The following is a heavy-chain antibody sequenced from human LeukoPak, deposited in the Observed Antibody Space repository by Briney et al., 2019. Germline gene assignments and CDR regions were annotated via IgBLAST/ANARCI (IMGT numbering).Heavy chain of an antibody. CDR2: ISSSSTAI. J-gene: IGHJ4*02. D-gene: IGHD3-10*01. Sequence: GGSLRLSCAASGFTFSSYSINWVRQAPGKGLEWVSFISSSSTAIYYADSVKGRFTISRDDAKNSLYLQMNSLRAEDTAVYYCAKAEHYYYGSGSYRFDYWGQGTLVTVSS. V-gene: IGHV3-48*04. CDR3: AKAEHYYYGSGSYRFDY. CDR1: GFTFSSYS.